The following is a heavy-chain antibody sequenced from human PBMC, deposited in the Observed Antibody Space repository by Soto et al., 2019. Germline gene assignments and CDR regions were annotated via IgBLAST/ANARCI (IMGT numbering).Heavy chain of an antibody. D-gene: IGHD2-15*01. CDR3: ALRSATFDY. V-gene: IGHV1-69*02. J-gene: IGHJ4*02. Sequence: QVQLVQSGAEVKKPGSSVKVSCKASGGTFSSYTISWVRQALGQGLEWMGRIIPILGIANCALKFQGRVTITAYKSTSTAYMELSSLRSEDMAVYYCALRSATFDYWGQGTLVTVSS. CDR1: GGTFSSYT. CDR2: IIPILGIA.